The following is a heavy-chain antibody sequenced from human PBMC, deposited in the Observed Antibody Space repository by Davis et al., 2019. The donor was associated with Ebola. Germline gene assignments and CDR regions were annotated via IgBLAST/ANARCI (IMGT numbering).Heavy chain of an antibody. J-gene: IGHJ4*02. Sequence: SVKVSCKAVGGTLTSYAMTWVRQAPGQGLEWMGGIIPVFRTANYAQKFQGRVTIMADESTHTAYMELNGLRSEDTAVYYCAHLGPQRYCSGGGCHGYLDYWGQGTLVTVSS. CDR2: IIPVFRTA. V-gene: IGHV1-69*13. CDR3: AHLGPQRYCSGGGCHGYLDY. CDR1: GGTLTSYA. D-gene: IGHD2-15*01.